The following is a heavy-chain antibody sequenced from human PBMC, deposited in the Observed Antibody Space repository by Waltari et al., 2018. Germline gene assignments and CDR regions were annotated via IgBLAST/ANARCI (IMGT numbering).Heavy chain of an antibody. V-gene: IGHV4-34*01. CDR3: ARRLKWPPKTPFDY. CDR2: INHSGST. J-gene: IGHJ4*02. Sequence: QVQLQQWGAGLLKPSETLSLTCAVYGGSFSGYYWSWIRQPPGKGLEWIGEINHSGSTNYNPSLKSRVTRSVDTSKNQFSLKLSSVTAADTAVYYCARRLKWPPKTPFDYWGQGTLVTVSS. CDR1: GGSFSGYY. D-gene: IGHD5-12*01.